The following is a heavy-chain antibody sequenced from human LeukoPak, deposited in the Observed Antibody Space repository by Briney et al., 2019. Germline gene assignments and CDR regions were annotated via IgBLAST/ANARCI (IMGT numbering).Heavy chain of an antibody. CDR1: GFTFDDYA. D-gene: IGHD1-26*01. V-gene: IGHV3-9*01. CDR3: ARDKDSGGATGSIFDY. Sequence: GGSLRLSCAASGFTFDDYAMHWVRQAPWKGLEWVSGISWNSGSIGYADSVKGRFTISRDNAKNSVYLQMNSLTAEDTAVYYCARDKDSGGATGSIFDYWGQGALVTVSS. CDR2: ISWNSGSI. J-gene: IGHJ4*02.